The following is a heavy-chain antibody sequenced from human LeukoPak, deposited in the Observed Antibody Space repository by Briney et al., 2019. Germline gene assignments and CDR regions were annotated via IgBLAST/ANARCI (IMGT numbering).Heavy chain of an antibody. CDR2: INYSGST. D-gene: IGHD6-6*01. J-gene: IGHJ4*02. CDR1: GGSISSYY. V-gene: IGHV4-59*08. Sequence: SETLPLTCTVSGGSISSYYWSWIRQPPGKGLEWIGYINYSGSTNYNPSLKSRVTISVDTSKNQFSLKLSSVTAADTAVYYCARQEDSSSSLTLTSYYFDYWGQGTLVTVSS. CDR3: ARQEDSSSSLTLTSYYFDY.